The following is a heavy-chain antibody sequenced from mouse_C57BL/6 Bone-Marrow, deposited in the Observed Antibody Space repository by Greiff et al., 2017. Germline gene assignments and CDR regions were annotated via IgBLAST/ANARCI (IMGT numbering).Heavy chain of an antibody. V-gene: IGHV1-58*01. Sequence: VQLKESGAELVRPGSSVKMSCKTSGYTFTSYGINWVKQRPGQGLEWIGYIYIGNGYTEYNEKFKGKATLTSDTSSSTAYMQSSSLSSEDAVIYCCTRGAVVAPRAMDYWGQGTSVTVSS. D-gene: IGHD1-1*01. J-gene: IGHJ4*01. CDR2: IYIGNGYT. CDR3: TRGAVVAPRAMDY. CDR1: GYTFTSYG.